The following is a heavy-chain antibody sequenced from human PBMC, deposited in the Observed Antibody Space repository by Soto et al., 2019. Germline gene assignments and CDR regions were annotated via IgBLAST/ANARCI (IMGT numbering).Heavy chain of an antibody. Sequence: GESLKISCQASGYTFTKYWVGWVRQMPGKGLEWMGIIYPDDSDTRYSPSFQGHVTISADKSISTAYLQWSSLKASDSATYYCARRGMLTGYVYFDYWGQGTQVTVPQ. V-gene: IGHV5-51*01. CDR3: ARRGMLTGYVYFDY. CDR2: IYPDDSDT. J-gene: IGHJ4*02. D-gene: IGHD3-9*01. CDR1: GYTFTKYW.